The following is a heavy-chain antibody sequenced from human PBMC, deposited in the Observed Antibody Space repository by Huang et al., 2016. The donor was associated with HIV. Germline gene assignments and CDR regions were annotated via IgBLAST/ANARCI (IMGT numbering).Heavy chain of an antibody. Sequence: QVQLVQSGAEVKKPGASVKVSCKASGYTFGSFGISWGRQAPGQGLEWVGWISVYNGNTKFAQKFQGRLTMTTDTSTSTAYMELRSRRSDDTAMYYCARGGGIQLWLLGYYYMDVWGNGTTVTVSS. CDR3: ARGGGIQLWLLGYYYMDV. V-gene: IGHV1-18*01. J-gene: IGHJ6*03. CDR2: ISVYNGNT. D-gene: IGHD5-18*01. CDR1: GYTFGSFG.